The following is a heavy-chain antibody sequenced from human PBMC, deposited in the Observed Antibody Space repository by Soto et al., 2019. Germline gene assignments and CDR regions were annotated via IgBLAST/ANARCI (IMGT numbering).Heavy chain of an antibody. V-gene: IGHV4-39*01. D-gene: IGHD3-10*01. CDR1: GGPISRCSYE. J-gene: IGHJ6*03. Sequence: SETLSLPCNVFGGPISRCSYEWGWIRKRPGKGRGGIGRIYYSGSTYYNPSLKSRVTISVDTYKNPYSLTVSSVTASDTAVYYCARAASGSGSYFAPPARGDYHYYMDFWGKGTPVTVSS. CDR2: IYYSGST. CDR3: ARAASGSGSYFAPPARGDYHYYMDF.